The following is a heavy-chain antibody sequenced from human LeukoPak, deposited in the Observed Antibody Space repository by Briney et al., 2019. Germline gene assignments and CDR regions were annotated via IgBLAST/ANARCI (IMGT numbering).Heavy chain of an antibody. Sequence: SETLSLTCTVSGGSISSYYWSWIRQPAGKGLEWIGRIYTSGSTNYNPSLKSRVTMSVDTSKNQFSLKLSSVTAADTAVYYCARETYQLPTQDYYMDVWGKGTTVTVSS. CDR2: IYTSGST. CDR1: GGSISSYY. CDR3: ARETYQLPTQDYYMDV. D-gene: IGHD2-2*01. V-gene: IGHV4-4*07. J-gene: IGHJ6*03.